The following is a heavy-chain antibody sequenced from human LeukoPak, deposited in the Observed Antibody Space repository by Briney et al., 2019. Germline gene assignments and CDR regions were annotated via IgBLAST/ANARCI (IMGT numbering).Heavy chain of an antibody. CDR2: ISPSGGST. J-gene: IGHJ4*02. CDR3: ARGGDGYNLDY. D-gene: IGHD5-24*01. CDR1: GYTFTSYY. V-gene: IGHV1-46*01. Sequence: ASVKVSCKTSGYTFTSYYMHWVRQAPGQGLEWMGIISPSGGSTSYAQKFQGRVTMTRDMSTSTVYMELSSLRSEDTAVYYCARGGDGYNLDYWGQGTLVTVSS.